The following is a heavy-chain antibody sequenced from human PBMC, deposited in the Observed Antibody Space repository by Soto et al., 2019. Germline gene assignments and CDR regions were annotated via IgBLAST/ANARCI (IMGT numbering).Heavy chain of an antibody. Sequence: ALSLTCAVSGGSISSGGYSWSWIRQPPGKGPEWIGYIYHSGSTYYNSSLKSRVTISVDRSKNRFSLKLSSVTAADTAVYYCARADNYAYYFDYWGQGTLVTVSS. V-gene: IGHV4-30-2*01. CDR1: GGSISSGGYS. D-gene: IGHD3-16*01. J-gene: IGHJ4*02. CDR3: ARADNYAYYFDY. CDR2: IYHSGST.